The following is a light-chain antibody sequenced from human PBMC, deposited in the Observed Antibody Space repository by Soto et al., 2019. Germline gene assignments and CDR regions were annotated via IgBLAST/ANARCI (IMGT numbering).Light chain of an antibody. CDR1: RSLVFSDGNTY. V-gene: IGKV2-30*01. CDR3: MHSIDWPWT. Sequence: VTQSTVSVPVTVGQPASISCMSSRSLVFSDGNTYLHWFQQRPGQSPRRLIDNVSNRDSGVPDRFTGSGSGTDFTLEISRVEAEDVGMYYCMHSIDWPWTFGQGTKVDI. J-gene: IGKJ1*01. CDR2: NVS.